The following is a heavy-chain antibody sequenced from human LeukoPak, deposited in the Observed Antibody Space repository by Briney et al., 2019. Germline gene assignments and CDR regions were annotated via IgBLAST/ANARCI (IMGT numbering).Heavy chain of an antibody. J-gene: IGHJ5*02. Sequence: ASVKVSCKASGYTFTSYDINWVRQAPGQGLEWMGWINTNTGNPTYAQGFTGRFVFSLDTSVSTAYLQISSLKAEDTAVYYCARDLLSPTTVTTLDPWGQGTLVTVSS. CDR3: ARDLLSPTTVTTLDP. V-gene: IGHV7-4-1*02. CDR1: GYTFTSYD. CDR2: INTNTGNP. D-gene: IGHD4-17*01.